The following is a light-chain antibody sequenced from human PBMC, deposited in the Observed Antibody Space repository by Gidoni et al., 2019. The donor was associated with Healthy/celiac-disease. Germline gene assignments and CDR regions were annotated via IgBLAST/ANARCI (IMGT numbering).Light chain of an antibody. CDR3: MQALQTPPYT. Sequence: DILMSQSPLSLPVTPGEPASIACRSRQRLLHSTGYNSLDRYLQKPGQSPQLLIYLGSNRASGVPDRFSGSGSGTDFTLKISGVEAEDVGVYYCMQALQTPPYTFGQGTKLEIK. CDR1: QRLLHSTGYNS. CDR2: LGS. J-gene: IGKJ2*01. V-gene: IGKV2-28*01.